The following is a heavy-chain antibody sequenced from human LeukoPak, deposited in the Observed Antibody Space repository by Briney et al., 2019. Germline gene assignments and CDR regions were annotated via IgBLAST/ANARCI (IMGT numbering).Heavy chain of an antibody. D-gene: IGHD3-9*01. CDR3: ARQDYDILTGYSDYFDY. CDR1: GGSISSSSYY. J-gene: IGHJ4*02. CDR2: IYYSGST. Sequence: SETLSLTCTVSGGSISSSSYYWGWIRQPPGKGLEWIGSIYYSGSTYYNPSLKSRVTISVDTSKNQFSLKLSSVTAADTAVYYCARQDYDILTGYSDYFDYWGQGTLVTVSP. V-gene: IGHV4-39*01.